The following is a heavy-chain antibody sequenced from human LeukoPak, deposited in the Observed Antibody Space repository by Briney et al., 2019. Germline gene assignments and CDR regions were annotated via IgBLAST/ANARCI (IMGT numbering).Heavy chain of an antibody. CDR1: GYTFTSYY. CDR3: ARIDSTDYYTCY. J-gene: IGHJ4*02. CDR2: INPSGGAT. D-gene: IGHD3-22*01. V-gene: IGHV1-46*01. Sequence: ASVKVSCKASGYTFTSYYIHWVRQAPGQGLAWMGVINPSGGATNYAQKFQGRVTMTRDTSTSTVYMELCSLRSEDTAVYFCARIDSTDYYTCYWVQGTLVTVSP.